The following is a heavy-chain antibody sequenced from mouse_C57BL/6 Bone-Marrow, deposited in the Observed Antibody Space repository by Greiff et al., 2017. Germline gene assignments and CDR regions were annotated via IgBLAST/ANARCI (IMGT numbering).Heavy chain of an antibody. CDR3: TGPLFLDYAMDY. J-gene: IGHJ4*01. CDR1: GFTFSNYW. Sequence: EVQRVESGGGLVQPGGSMKLSCVASGFTFSNYWMNWVRQSPEKGLEWVAQIRLKSDNYATHYAEPVKGRFTITRDDSKSSVYLQMNNLRAEDTGVYYYTGPLFLDYAMDYWGQGTSVTVSS. CDR2: IRLKSDNYAT. D-gene: IGHD2-3*01. V-gene: IGHV6-3*01.